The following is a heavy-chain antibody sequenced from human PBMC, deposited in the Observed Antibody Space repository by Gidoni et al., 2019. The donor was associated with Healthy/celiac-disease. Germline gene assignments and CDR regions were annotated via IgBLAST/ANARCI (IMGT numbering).Heavy chain of an antibody. V-gene: IGHV3-49*03. D-gene: IGHD2-2*01. J-gene: IGHJ4*02. CDR2: IRSKAYGGTT. Sequence: EVQLVESGGGLVQPGRSLRLSCTASGFTFGDYAMSWFRQAPGKGLEWVGFIRSKAYGGTTEYAASVKGRFTISRDDSKSIAYLQMNSLKTEDTAVYYCTRDWLVYCSSTSCHDYWGQGTLVTVSS. CDR3: TRDWLVYCSSTSCHDY. CDR1: GFTFGDYA.